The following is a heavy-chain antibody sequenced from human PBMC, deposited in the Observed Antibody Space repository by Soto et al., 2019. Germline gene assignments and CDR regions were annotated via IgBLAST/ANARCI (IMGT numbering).Heavy chain of an antibody. Sequence: SETLSLTCTVSGGSISSYYWSWIRQPPGKGLEWIGYIYYSGSTNYNPSLKSRVTISVDTSKNQFSLKLSSVTAADTAVYYCARWYYYDSSVSFDYWGQGTLVTVSS. CDR3: ARWYYYDSSVSFDY. V-gene: IGHV4-59*01. CDR1: GGSISSYY. CDR2: IYYSGST. J-gene: IGHJ4*02. D-gene: IGHD3-22*01.